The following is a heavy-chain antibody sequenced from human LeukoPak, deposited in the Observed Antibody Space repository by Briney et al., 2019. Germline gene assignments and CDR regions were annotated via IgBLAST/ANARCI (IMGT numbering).Heavy chain of an antibody. D-gene: IGHD3-16*02. CDR3: ARHRTASDY. CDR1: GFTFSFYT. J-gene: IGHJ4*02. CDR2: ITEDSSYI. Sequence: GGSLRLSCAASGFTFSFYTMNWVRQAPGKGPEWGSSITEDSSYIYYADSVKGRFTISRDNAKNSLSLQMNSLRAEDTAVYYCARHRTASDYWGQGTLVTVSS. V-gene: IGHV3-21*01.